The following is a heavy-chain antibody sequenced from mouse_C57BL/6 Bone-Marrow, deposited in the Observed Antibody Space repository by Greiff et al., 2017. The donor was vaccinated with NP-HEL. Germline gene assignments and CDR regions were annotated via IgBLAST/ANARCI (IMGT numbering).Heavy chain of an antibody. CDR1: GYTFTEYT. CDR3: ARHEEAYYYGSSSWFAY. Sequence: VQLQQSGAELVKPGASVKLSCKASGYTFTEYTIHWVKQRSGQGLEWIGWFYPGSGSIKYNEKFKDKATLTADKSSSTVYMELSRLTSEDSAVYFCARHEEAYYYGSSSWFAYWGQGTLVTVSA. V-gene: IGHV1-62-2*01. D-gene: IGHD1-1*01. CDR2: FYPGSGSI. J-gene: IGHJ3*01.